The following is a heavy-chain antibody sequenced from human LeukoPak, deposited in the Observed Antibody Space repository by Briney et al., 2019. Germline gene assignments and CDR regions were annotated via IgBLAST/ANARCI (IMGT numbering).Heavy chain of an antibody. D-gene: IGHD3-10*01. CDR1: GYTLTELS. CDR3: ATWDYGSGFPFDY. Sequence: GASVKVSCKGSGYTLTELSMHWVRQARGKGLEWTGGFDPEDGETIYAQKFQGRVTMTEDTSTDTAYMELSSLRSEDTAVYYCATWDYGSGFPFDYWGQGTLVSVSS. J-gene: IGHJ4*02. CDR2: FDPEDGET. V-gene: IGHV1-24*01.